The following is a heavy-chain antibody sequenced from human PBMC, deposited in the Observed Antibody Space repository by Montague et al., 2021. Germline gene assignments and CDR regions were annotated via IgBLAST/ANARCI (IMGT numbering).Heavy chain of an antibody. J-gene: IGHJ6*03. Sequence: SETLSLTCTVSRFLINSDYYWGWIRQPPGKGLEWMGSVSHGGRTYYNPSLKSRVTISVDTPNNHFSLKLSSVTAADTAMYYCARERDRYYYMDIWGKGTTITVSS. CDR2: VSHGGRT. CDR1: RFLINSDYY. CDR3: ARERDRYYYMDI. V-gene: IGHV4-38-2*02.